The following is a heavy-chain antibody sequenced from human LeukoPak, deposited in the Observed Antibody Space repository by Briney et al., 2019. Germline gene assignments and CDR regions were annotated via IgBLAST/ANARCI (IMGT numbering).Heavy chain of an antibody. D-gene: IGHD6-13*01. J-gene: IGHJ4*02. CDR1: GGSFSGYY. CDR2: INHSGST. V-gene: IGHV4-34*01. Sequence: SETLSLTCAVYGGSFSGYYWSWIRQPPGKGLEWIGEINHSGSTSYNPSLKSRVTISVDTSKYRFSLRLSSVTAADTAVYYCARYSSTWYFGDWGQGTLDTVSS. CDR3: ARYSSTWYFGD.